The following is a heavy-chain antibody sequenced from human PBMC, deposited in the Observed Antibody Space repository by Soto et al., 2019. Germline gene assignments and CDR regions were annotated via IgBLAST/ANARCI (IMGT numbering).Heavy chain of an antibody. CDR3: AKDVEGSSRYNWFDP. Sequence: EVQLLESGGGLVQPGGSLRLSCAASGFTFSSYAMSWVRQAQGKGLEWVSAISGSGGSTYYADSVKGRFTISRDNSKNTLYLQMNSLRAEDTAVYYCAKDVEGSSRYNWFDPWGQGTLVTVSS. J-gene: IGHJ5*02. CDR2: ISGSGGST. CDR1: GFTFSSYA. V-gene: IGHV3-23*01. D-gene: IGHD6-6*01.